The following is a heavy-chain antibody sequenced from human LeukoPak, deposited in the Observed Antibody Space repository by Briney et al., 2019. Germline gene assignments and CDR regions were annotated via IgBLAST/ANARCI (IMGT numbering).Heavy chain of an antibody. Sequence: GTSVKVSCKASGFTFTSSAMQWVRQARGQRLEWIGWIVVGSGNTNYAQKFQERVTITRDMSTSTAYMELSSLRSEDTAVYYCAAAAGHDSSGGPGYWGQGTLVTVSS. J-gene: IGHJ4*02. CDR3: AAAAGHDSSGGPGY. CDR1: GFTFTSSA. CDR2: IVVGSGNT. V-gene: IGHV1-58*02. D-gene: IGHD3-22*01.